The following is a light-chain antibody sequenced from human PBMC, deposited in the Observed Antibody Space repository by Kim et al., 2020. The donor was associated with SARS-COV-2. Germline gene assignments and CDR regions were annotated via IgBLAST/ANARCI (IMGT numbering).Light chain of an antibody. CDR3: QSYGSSHWV. J-gene: IGLJ3*02. CDR2: EDN. V-gene: IGLV6-57*04. Sequence: NFMLTQPHSVSESPGKTVTISCTRSSGSIASNYVQWYQQHPGSAPTTVIYEDNQRPSGVLDRFSGSIDSSSNSASLTISGLTTEDEADYYCQSYGSSHWVFGGGTQLTVL. CDR1: SGSIASNY.